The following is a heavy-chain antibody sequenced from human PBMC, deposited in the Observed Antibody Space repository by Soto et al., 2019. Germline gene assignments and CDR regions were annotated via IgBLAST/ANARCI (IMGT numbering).Heavy chain of an antibody. V-gene: IGHV4-31*03. CDR3: ARDSYYDFWSGYYTGGRWFDP. CDR2: IYYSGST. CDR1: GGSISSGGYY. D-gene: IGHD3-3*01. Sequence: SETLSLTCTVSGGSISSGGYYWSWIRQHPGKGLEWIGYIYYSGSTYYNPSLKSRVTISVDTSKNQFSLKLSSVTAADTAVYYCARDSYYDFWSGYYTGGRWFDPWGQGTLVTVS. J-gene: IGHJ5*02.